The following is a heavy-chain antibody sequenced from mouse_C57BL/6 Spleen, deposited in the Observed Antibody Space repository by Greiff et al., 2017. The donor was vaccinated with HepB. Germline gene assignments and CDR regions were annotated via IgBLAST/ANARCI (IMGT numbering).Heavy chain of an antibody. CDR2: ISYDGSN. Sequence: EVKLEESGPGLVKPSQSLSLTCSVTGYSITSGYYWNWIRQFPGNKLEWLGYISYDGSNNYNPSLKNRISITRDTAKNQFFLKLNSVTTEDTATYYCARDGPFAYWGQGTLGTVSA. CDR1: GYSITSGYY. V-gene: IGHV3-6*01. J-gene: IGHJ3*01. CDR3: ARDGPFAY.